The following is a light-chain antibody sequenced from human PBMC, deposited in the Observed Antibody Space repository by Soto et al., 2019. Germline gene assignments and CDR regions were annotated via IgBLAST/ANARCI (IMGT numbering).Light chain of an antibody. Sequence: QSVLTQPPSASGTPGQRVTISCSGSSSNIGSNYVYWYQQLPGTAPKLLIYSNNQRPSGVPDRFSGSKSGTSASLAISGLRSEDEADCYCAAWDDSLSGPWVFGGGTKLTVL. V-gene: IGLV1-47*02. J-gene: IGLJ3*02. CDR2: SNN. CDR3: AAWDDSLSGPWV. CDR1: SSNIGSNY.